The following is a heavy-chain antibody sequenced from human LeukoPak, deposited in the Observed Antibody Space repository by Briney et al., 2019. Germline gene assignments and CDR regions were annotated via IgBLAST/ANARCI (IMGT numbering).Heavy chain of an antibody. D-gene: IGHD2-2*01. J-gene: IGHJ6*02. Sequence: SETLSLTCTVSGGSISSSSYYWGWIRQPPGKGLEWIGSIYYSGSTYYNPPLKSRVTISVDTSKNQFSLKLSSVTAADTAVYYCARDSEVPAANYYYYGMDVWGQGTTVTVSS. CDR1: GGSISSSSYY. CDR3: ARDSEVPAANYYYYGMDV. V-gene: IGHV4-39*02. CDR2: IYYSGST.